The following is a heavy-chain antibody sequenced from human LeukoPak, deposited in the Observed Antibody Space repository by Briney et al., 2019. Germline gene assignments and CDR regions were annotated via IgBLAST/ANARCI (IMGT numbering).Heavy chain of an antibody. D-gene: IGHD3-10*01. Sequence: SQTLSLTCAISGDSVSSNSAAWNWIRQSPSRGLEWLGRTYYRSKWYNDYAVSVKSRITISPDTSKNQFSLQLNSVTPEDTAVYYCARDARYYGSGSYLRDAFDIWGQGTMVTVSS. CDR3: ARDARYYGSGSYLRDAFDI. V-gene: IGHV6-1*01. CDR2: TYYRSKWYN. CDR1: GDSVSSNSAA. J-gene: IGHJ3*02.